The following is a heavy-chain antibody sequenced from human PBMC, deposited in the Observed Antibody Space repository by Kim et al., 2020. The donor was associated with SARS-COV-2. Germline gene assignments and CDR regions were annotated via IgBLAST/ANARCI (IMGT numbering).Heavy chain of an antibody. CDR2: ISSSGSTI. J-gene: IGHJ3*02. Sequence: GGSLRLSCAASGFTFSSYEMNWVRQAPGKGLEWVSYISSSGSTIYYADSVKGRFTISRDNAKNSLYLQMNSLRAEDTAVYYCARGADPMYSSGAFDIWGQGTMVTVSS. D-gene: IGHD6-19*01. CDR1: GFTFSSYE. V-gene: IGHV3-48*03. CDR3: ARGADPMYSSGAFDI.